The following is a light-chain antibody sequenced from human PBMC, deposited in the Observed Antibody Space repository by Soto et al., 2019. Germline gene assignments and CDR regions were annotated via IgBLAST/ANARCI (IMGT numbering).Light chain of an antibody. J-gene: IGKJ2*01. CDR2: DAS. Sequence: EIVLTQPPATLSLSPGERATLSCRASQSVSSYLAWYQQKPGQAPRLLIYDASNRATGIPARFSGSGSGTEFTLTISSLQSEDFAVYYCQQYNNWPPMYTFGQGTKVDIK. CDR1: QSVSSY. V-gene: IGKV3-11*01. CDR3: QQYNNWPPMYT.